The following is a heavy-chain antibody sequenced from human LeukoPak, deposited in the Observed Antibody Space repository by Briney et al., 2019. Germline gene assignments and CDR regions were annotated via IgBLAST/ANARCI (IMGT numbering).Heavy chain of an antibody. D-gene: IGHD2-2*02. CDR2: INHSGST. CDR1: GGSFSGYY. CDR3: ARGRGYCSSTSCYIGTTYYYYMDV. J-gene: IGHJ6*03. Sequence: SETLSLTCAVYGGSFSGYYWSWIRQPPGKGLERIGEINHSGSTNYNPSLKSRVSISVDTSKNQFSLKLSSVTAADTAVYYCARGRGYCSSTSCYIGTTYYYYMDVWGKGTTITVSS. V-gene: IGHV4-34*01.